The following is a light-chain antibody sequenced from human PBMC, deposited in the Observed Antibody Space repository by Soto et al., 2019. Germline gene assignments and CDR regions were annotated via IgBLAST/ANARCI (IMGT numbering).Light chain of an antibody. V-gene: IGKV3-11*01. Sequence: IVLTQSPAPLSLSPGDRATLSCRASQSVSSYLAWYQQKPGQAPRLLIYDASNRATGIPARFSGSGSGTDFTLTISSLEPEDFAVYYCQQRRSWPRAFGQGTKVEFK. CDR3: QQRRSWPRA. CDR1: QSVSSY. CDR2: DAS. J-gene: IGKJ1*01.